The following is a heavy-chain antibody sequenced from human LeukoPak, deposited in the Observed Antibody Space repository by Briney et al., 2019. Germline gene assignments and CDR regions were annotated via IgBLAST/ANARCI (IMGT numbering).Heavy chain of an antibody. CDR3: ARLAYYYDSSGYLDY. CDR1: GYSFTGYW. Sequence: GESLKISCKGSGYSFTGYWIGWVRQMPGKGLEWMGIIYPGDSDTRYSPSFQGQVTISADKSISTAYLQWSSLKASDTAMYYCARLAYYYDSSGYLDYWGQGTLVTVSS. V-gene: IGHV5-51*01. J-gene: IGHJ4*02. D-gene: IGHD3-22*01. CDR2: IYPGDSDT.